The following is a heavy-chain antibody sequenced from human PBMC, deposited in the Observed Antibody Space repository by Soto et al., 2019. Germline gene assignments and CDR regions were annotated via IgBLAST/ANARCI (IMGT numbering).Heavy chain of an antibody. V-gene: IGHV4-4*07. J-gene: IGHJ4*02. Sequence: PSETLSLTCTVSGGSITSDYWSWIRQPAGKGLEWIGRIYTSANTHYNPSLRSRVSTSPDASKNQLSLNLSSVTSADTAVYYCPRGVGRGSWTSFDSWGQGTLVTVS. CDR3: PRGVGRGSWTSFDS. CDR1: GGSITSDY. D-gene: IGHD6-13*01. CDR2: IYTSANT.